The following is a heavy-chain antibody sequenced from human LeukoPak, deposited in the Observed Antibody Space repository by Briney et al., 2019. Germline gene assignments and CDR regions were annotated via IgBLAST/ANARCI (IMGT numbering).Heavy chain of an antibody. V-gene: IGHV4-4*07. Sequence: PSETLSLTCTASGGSISSYYWSWIRQPAGKGLEWIGRIYTSGSTNYNPSLKSRVTISVDKSKNQFSLKLSSVTAADTAVYYCARACSSTSCYIDYWGQGTLVTVSS. D-gene: IGHD2-2*02. J-gene: IGHJ4*02. CDR3: ARACSSTSCYIDY. CDR2: IYTSGST. CDR1: GGSISSYY.